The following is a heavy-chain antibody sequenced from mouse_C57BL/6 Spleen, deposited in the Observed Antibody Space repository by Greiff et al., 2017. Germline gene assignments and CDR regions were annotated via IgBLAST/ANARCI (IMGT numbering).Heavy chain of an antibody. CDR2: ISSGGSYT. V-gene: IGHV5-6*01. CDR3: ARHGTGDWYFDV. J-gene: IGHJ1*03. Sequence: EVHLVESGGDLVKPGGSLKLSCAASGFTFSSYGMSWVRQTPDKRLEWVATISSGGSYTYYPDSVKGRFTISRDNAKNTLYLQMSSLKSEDTAMYYCARHGTGDWYFDVWGTGTTVTVSS. CDR1: GFTFSSYG. D-gene: IGHD4-1*01.